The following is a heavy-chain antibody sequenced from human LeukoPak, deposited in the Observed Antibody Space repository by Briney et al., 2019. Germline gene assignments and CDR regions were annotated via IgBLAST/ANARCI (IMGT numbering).Heavy chain of an antibody. CDR1: GVTFSSYW. CDR2: IRSDGGST. Sequence: PGGSLRLSCAASGVTFSSYWMHWVRQAPGKGLVWVSRIRSDGGSTSYADSVKGRVTISRDNAKNTLYLQMNSLRAEDTAVYYCARGPLGDDYAWGHGTLVTVSS. V-gene: IGHV3-74*01. CDR3: ARGPLGDDYA. D-gene: IGHD2-21*02. J-gene: IGHJ4*01.